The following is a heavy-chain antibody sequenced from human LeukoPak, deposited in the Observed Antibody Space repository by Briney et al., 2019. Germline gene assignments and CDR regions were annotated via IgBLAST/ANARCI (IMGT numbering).Heavy chain of an antibody. J-gene: IGHJ5*02. CDR3: VRDRPNYYDSTGHYYRRNGDH. CDR1: GFTFSIYA. V-gene: IGHV3-23*01. Sequence: GGSLRLSCAASGFTFSIYAMSWVRQIPGKGLEWVSSITSRDGTKCYTDSEKRRFTISRDNSENILYLQMNSLRADATAIYYCVRDRPNYYDSTGHYYRRNGDHWGQGTLVTVSS. D-gene: IGHD3-22*01. CDR2: ITSRDGTK.